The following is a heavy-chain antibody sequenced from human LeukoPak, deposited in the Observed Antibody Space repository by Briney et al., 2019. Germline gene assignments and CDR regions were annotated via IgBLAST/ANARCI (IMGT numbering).Heavy chain of an antibody. Sequence: GGSLRLSCTAFGFTFSNYAMSWVRQTPGKGLEWLSTISGGGENTHYADSVEGRFTISGHDSQNTLYLQMNSLRADDTAVYYCAKDVGGPMFDYWGQGTLVTVSS. V-gene: IGHV3-23*01. D-gene: IGHD4-23*01. CDR1: GFTFSNYA. CDR3: AKDVGGPMFDY. J-gene: IGHJ4*02. CDR2: ISGGGENT.